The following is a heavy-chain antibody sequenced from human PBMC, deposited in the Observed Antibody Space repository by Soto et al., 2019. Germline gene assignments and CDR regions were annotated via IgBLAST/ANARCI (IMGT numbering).Heavy chain of an antibody. Sequence: LRLSCVASGFRFGRSAMGWIRQPPGRGLDWVSAISGTGGNTYFADSVEGRFVISRDNSKNTLYLQMNSLRAEDTAVYYCAKVRIDHYNGFDAWGQGTTVTVSS. D-gene: IGHD2-8*01. J-gene: IGHJ6*02. CDR2: ISGTGGNT. V-gene: IGHV3-23*01. CDR3: AKVRIDHYNGFDA. CDR1: GFRFGRSA.